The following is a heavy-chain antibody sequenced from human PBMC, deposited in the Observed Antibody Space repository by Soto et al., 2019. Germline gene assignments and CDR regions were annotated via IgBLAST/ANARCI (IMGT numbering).Heavy chain of an antibody. CDR1: GGSIGGYY. J-gene: IGHJ4*02. D-gene: IGHD1-26*01. V-gene: IGHV4-59*01. CDR3: ARVGAAWETGYFDY. Sequence: QVQLQESGPGLVKPSETLSLTCTVSGGSIGGYYWSWIRRPPGKGLEWIGYIYYSGSTNYNPSLKSRVTISVDTSKNQFSLKLSSVTAADTAVYYCARVGAAWETGYFDYWGQGTLVTVSS. CDR2: IYYSGST.